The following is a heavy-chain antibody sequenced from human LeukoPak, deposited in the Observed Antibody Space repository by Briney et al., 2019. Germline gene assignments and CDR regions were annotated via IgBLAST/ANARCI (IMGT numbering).Heavy chain of an antibody. Sequence: GGSLRLSCAASGFTFTNYWMHWVRQAPGKGMVWVSRVNSDGSSTSYADSVKGRFTIFRDNAKNTLYLQMSSLRVEDTAVYYCAAGPADNSYDNYWGQGTLVTVSS. V-gene: IGHV3-74*01. D-gene: IGHD5-18*01. J-gene: IGHJ4*02. CDR3: AAGPADNSYDNY. CDR1: GFTFTNYW. CDR2: VNSDGSST.